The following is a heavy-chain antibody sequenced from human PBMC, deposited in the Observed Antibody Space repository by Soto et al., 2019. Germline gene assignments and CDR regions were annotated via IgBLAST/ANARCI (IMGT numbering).Heavy chain of an antibody. D-gene: IGHD5-12*01. Sequence: QLRLQESGSGVVRTSETLSLTCTVSGGSITHGGFSWSWIRQSPGKGLEWIGYIGHLENTYFHPTLKSRLTMSIDRSKNQFSLNLSSVTAAARAVYYCARGGGNDPFDSWGQGVLVSVSS. J-gene: IGHJ4*02. CDR3: ARGGGNDPFDS. V-gene: IGHV4-30-2*06. CDR1: GGSITHGGFS. CDR2: IGHLENT.